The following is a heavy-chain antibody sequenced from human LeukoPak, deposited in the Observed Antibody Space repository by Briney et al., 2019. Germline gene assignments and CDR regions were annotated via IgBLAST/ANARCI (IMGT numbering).Heavy chain of an antibody. CDR2: VYYSGST. Sequence: SETLSLTCTVSGGSISSYYWSWIRQPPGKGLEWIGYVYYSGSTNYNPSLKSRVTISVDTSKNQFSLKLSSVTAADTAVYYCARWQQRAFDIWGQGTMVTVSS. CDR3: ARWQQRAFDI. D-gene: IGHD6-13*01. CDR1: GGSISSYY. J-gene: IGHJ3*02. V-gene: IGHV4-59*01.